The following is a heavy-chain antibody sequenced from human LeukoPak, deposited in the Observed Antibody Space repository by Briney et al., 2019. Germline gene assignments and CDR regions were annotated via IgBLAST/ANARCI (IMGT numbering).Heavy chain of an antibody. V-gene: IGHV4-39*07. CDR3: ARVAHPRDSSGYYLDY. CDR2: IYYSGST. CDR1: GGSISSSNYY. D-gene: IGHD3-22*01. J-gene: IGHJ4*02. Sequence: SETLSLTCTVSGGSISSSNYYWAWIRQPPGKGLELIGNIYYSGSTDYNPSLKSRVTISVDTSKNQFSLKLSSVTAADTAVYYCARVAHPRDSSGYYLDYWGQGTLVTVSS.